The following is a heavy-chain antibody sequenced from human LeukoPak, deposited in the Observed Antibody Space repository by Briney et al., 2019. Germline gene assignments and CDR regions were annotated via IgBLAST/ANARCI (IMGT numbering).Heavy chain of an antibody. V-gene: IGHV3-30*02. J-gene: IGHJ4*02. CDR3: ARDGAEGFWSGHRFEY. CDR2: IRYDGINK. D-gene: IGHD3-3*01. CDR1: GFTFSSYI. Sequence: GGSLRLSCAASGFTFSSYIMHWVRQAPGRGLEWVAFIRYDGINKYYADSVKGRFTISRDNSKNTLYLQMDSLRAEDTAVYYCARDGAEGFWSGHRFEYWGQGTLVTVSS.